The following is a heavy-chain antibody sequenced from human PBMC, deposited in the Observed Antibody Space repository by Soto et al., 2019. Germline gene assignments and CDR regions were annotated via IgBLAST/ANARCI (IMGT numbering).Heavy chain of an antibody. J-gene: IGHJ2*01. CDR3: ARRAIVPSWYFDL. CDR1: GASISRTSSY. V-gene: IGHV4-39*01. Sequence: QVQLQESGPGLVKPSETLSLTCTVSGASISRTSSYWGWIRQPPGKGLEWIASINYSGTTYYNPSLKSRVTMSVDTSKNQFSLRLTSVTAADTGIYCCARRAIVPSWYFDLWGRDKPVIVSS. D-gene: IGHD2-15*01. CDR2: INYSGTT.